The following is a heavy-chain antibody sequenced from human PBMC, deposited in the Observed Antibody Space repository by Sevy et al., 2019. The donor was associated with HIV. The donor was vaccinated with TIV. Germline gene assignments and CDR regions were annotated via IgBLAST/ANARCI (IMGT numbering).Heavy chain of an antibody. J-gene: IGHJ4*02. CDR3: TRDSQGVYSGYETFDY. Sequence: GGSLRLSCTASGFTFGDYAMSWFRQAPGKGLEWVGFIRSKAYGGTTEYAASVKGRFTISRDDSKSIAYLQMNSLKTEDTAGYYCTRDSQGVYSGYETFDYLGQGTLVTVSS. D-gene: IGHD5-12*01. V-gene: IGHV3-49*03. CDR1: GFTFGDYA. CDR2: IRSKAYGGTT.